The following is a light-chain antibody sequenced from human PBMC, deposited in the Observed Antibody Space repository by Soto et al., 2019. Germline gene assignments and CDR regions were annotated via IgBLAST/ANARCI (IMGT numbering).Light chain of an antibody. CDR1: QSVSSSY. CDR3: QQYGSSPWT. V-gene: IGKV3-20*01. Sequence: EIVLTQSPGTLSLSPGERATLSCRASQSVSSSYLAWYQQKPGQAPRLLIYGASSRATGIPDRFSGSGSGTDSTLTISSLEPEDFAVYYCQQYGSSPWTFGQGTKVDIK. CDR2: GAS. J-gene: IGKJ1*01.